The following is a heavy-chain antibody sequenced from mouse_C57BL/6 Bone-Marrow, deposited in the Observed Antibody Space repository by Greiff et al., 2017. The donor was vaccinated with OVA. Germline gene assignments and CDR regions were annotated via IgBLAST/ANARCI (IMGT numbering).Heavy chain of an antibody. CDR2: IYPGDGDT. CDR1: GYAFSSSW. Sequence: QVQLQQSGPELVKPGASVKISCKASGYAFSSSWMNWVKQRPGKGLEWIGRIYPGDGDTNYNGKFKGKATLTADKSSSTVYMQLSSLTSEDSAVYFCARGGFCYGSSYIVWGTGTTVTVSS. J-gene: IGHJ1*03. V-gene: IGHV1-82*01. D-gene: IGHD1-1*01. CDR3: ARGGFCYGSSYIV.